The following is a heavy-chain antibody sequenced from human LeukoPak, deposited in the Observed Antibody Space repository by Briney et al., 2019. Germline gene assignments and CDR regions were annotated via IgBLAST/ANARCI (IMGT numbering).Heavy chain of an antibody. Sequence: GGSLRLSCVVSGFTFSSYWMSWVRQAPGKGLEWVANIKQDGGEIYYVDSVKGRFTISRDNAKNSLYLQMNSLRAEDTAVYYCARDRVGATVYYFDYWGQGTLVTVSS. D-gene: IGHD1-26*01. CDR3: ARDRVGATVYYFDY. J-gene: IGHJ4*02. CDR1: GFTFSSYW. V-gene: IGHV3-7*01. CDR2: IKQDGGEI.